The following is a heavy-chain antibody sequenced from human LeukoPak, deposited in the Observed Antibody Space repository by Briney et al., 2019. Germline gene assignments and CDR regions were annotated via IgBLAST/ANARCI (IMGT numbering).Heavy chain of an antibody. CDR3: AREMLVTGYYYYYMDV. J-gene: IGHJ6*03. Sequence: GGSLRLSCAASGFTFSSYAMSWVRQAPGKGLEWVASIKQDGSEKYYVDSVKGRFTISRDNAKNSLYLQMNSLRGEDTGVYYCAREMLVTGYYYYYMDVWGKGTTVTVSS. CDR2: IKQDGSEK. D-gene: IGHD2-21*02. V-gene: IGHV3-7*01. CDR1: GFTFSSYA.